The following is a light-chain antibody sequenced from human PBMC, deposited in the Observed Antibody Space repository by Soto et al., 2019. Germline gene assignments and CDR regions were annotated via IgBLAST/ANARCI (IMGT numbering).Light chain of an antibody. V-gene: IGKV1-5*01. J-gene: IGKJ4*01. CDR1: QDVAAS. Sequence: DVQMTQSPSSLSASVGDSVTITCRASQDVAASLAWYQLKPGEAPKLLIYDVSNLESGVPSRFSGSGSGTEFSLTIRSLHPDDFATYYCQHSYDTPLTFGGGTKVDIK. CDR3: QHSYDTPLT. CDR2: DVS.